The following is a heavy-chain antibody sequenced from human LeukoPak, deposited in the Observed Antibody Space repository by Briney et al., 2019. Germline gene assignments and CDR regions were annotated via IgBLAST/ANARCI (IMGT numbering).Heavy chain of an antibody. D-gene: IGHD3-22*01. CDR2: IYHRGST. V-gene: IGHV4-38-2*02. CDR3: ARVNKDSSGYYASDYYYYMDV. CDR1: DYSISSGYY. J-gene: IGHJ6*03. Sequence: SETLSLTCSVSDYSISSGYYWGWIRQPPGKGLEWIGSIYHRGSTNYNPSLKSRVTISVDTSKNQFSLKLSSVTAADTAVYYCARVNKDSSGYYASDYYYYMDVWGKGTTVTVSS.